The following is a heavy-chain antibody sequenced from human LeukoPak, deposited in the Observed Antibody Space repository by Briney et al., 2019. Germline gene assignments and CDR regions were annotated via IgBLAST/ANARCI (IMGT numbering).Heavy chain of an antibody. CDR2: IRQDGSQK. CDR3: AKVGLEWLLGAAHFDY. J-gene: IGHJ4*02. D-gene: IGHD3-3*01. V-gene: IGHV3-7*03. Sequence: PGGSLRLSCAASGFTFSSYWMSWVRQAPGKGLEWVATIRQDGSQKYYVDSAKGRFTISRDNAKNSLYLQMNSLRAEDTAVYYCAKVGLEWLLGAAHFDYWGQGTLVTVSS. CDR1: GFTFSSYW.